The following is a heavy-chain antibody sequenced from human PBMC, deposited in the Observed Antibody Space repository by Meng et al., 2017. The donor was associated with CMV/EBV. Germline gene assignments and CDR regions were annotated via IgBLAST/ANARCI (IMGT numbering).Heavy chain of an antibody. V-gene: IGHV4-39*07. D-gene: IGHD3/OR15-3a*01. CDR1: GGSIGSSTFY. CDR2: IYYSGTT. J-gene: IGHJ4*02. CDR3: ARDQIFGLVIIDY. Sequence: SETLSLTCTVSGGSIGSSTFYWGWVRQPPGKGLEWIGSIYYSGTTYYNPSFKSRVTISVDTSKNQFSLKLTSVTAADTAVYYCARDQIFGLVIIDYWGQGALVTVSS.